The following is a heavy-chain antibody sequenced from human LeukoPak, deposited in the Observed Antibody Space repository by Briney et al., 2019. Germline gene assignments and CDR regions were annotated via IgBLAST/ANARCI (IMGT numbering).Heavy chain of an antibody. CDR3: ARDPRAAAAGKADY. J-gene: IGHJ4*02. CDR1: GYTFTNYT. V-gene: IGHV7-4-1*02. Sequence: ASVKVSCKASGYTFTNYTLSWVRQAPGQGLEWIGWINTNTGNPTYAQGFTGRFVFSLDTSVSTAYLQISSLKAEDTAVYYCARDPRAAAAGKADYWGQGTLVTVSS. D-gene: IGHD6-13*01. CDR2: INTNTGNP.